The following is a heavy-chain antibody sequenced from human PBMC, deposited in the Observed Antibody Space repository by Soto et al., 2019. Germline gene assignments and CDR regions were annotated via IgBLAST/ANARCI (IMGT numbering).Heavy chain of an antibody. J-gene: IGHJ4*02. D-gene: IGHD3-3*01. CDR1: GYSISSGGYY. Sequence: QVQLQETGPGLVKPSQTLSLTCTVSGYSISSGGYYWSWIRQFPGRGLEWIGYIFYDGRTGYNPSLKSRISISVDSSKNQFSLRLSSVTAAYTAVYFCAREERSGYYGADYWGQGTLVTVSS. V-gene: IGHV4-31*03. CDR3: AREERSGYYGADY. CDR2: IFYDGRT.